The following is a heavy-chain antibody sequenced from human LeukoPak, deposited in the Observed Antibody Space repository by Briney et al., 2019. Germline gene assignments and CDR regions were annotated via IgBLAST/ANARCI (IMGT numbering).Heavy chain of an antibody. V-gene: IGHV3-21*01. J-gene: IGHJ5*02. D-gene: IGHD1-20*01. CDR2: ISSSSSYI. CDR1: GFTFSSYS. Sequence: GGSLRLSCAASGFTFSSYSMNWVRQAPGKGLEWVSSISSSSSYIYYADSVKGRFTISRDNAKNSLYLQMNSLRVEDTAVYYCATRVSNWNDPRPWGQGTLVTVSS. CDR3: ATRVSNWNDPRP.